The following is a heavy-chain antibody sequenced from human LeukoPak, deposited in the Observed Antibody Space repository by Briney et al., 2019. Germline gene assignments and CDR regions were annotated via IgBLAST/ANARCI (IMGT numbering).Heavy chain of an antibody. Sequence: ASVKVSCKASGYTFTSYGISWVRQAPGKGLEWMGGFDPEDGKIMYAQEFQDRVTMTEDTSTDTAYMELSSLRSEDTAVYYCATVEREYFDTSGYFDYWGQGTLVTVSS. J-gene: IGHJ4*02. D-gene: IGHD3-22*01. CDR1: GYTFTSYG. CDR3: ATVEREYFDTSGYFDY. CDR2: FDPEDGKI. V-gene: IGHV1-24*01.